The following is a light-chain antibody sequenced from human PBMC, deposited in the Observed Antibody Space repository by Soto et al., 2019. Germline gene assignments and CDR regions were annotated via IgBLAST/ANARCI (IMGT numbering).Light chain of an antibody. V-gene: IGKV1-5*03. CDR2: KAS. Sequence: DIQMTQSPSTLSASVGDRVTITCRASQSISSRLAWYQQKPGKAPKLLIYKASSLESGVPSRFSGSGSGTEFTLTISSLQPDDFATDYCQQYNSYPLTYSGGTKVEIK. J-gene: IGKJ4*01. CDR1: QSISSR. CDR3: QQYNSYPLT.